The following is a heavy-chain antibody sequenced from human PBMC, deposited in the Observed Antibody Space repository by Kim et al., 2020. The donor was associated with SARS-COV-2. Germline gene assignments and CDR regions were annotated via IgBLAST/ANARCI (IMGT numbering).Heavy chain of an antibody. D-gene: IGHD2-2*01. Sequence: VKGRFTHSRDNSKTTLYLQMNSLRAEDTAVYYCAKYADQLLWGYYYYMDVWGKGTTVTVSS. J-gene: IGHJ6*03. CDR3: AKYADQLLWGYYYYMDV. V-gene: IGHV3-23*01.